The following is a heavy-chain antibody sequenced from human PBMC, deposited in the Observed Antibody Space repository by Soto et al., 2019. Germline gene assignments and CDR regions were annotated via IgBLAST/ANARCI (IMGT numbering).Heavy chain of an antibody. CDR3: ARGRPAGPISPSDY. J-gene: IGHJ4*02. CDR1: GGSVSSGYYS. CDR2: INYSGVT. V-gene: IGHV4-61*01. Sequence: KPSETLSLTCSVSGGSVSSGYYSWNWIRQPPGKGLEWIGYINYSGVTHYNPSLKSRVTISVDTPKNQFSLKVGSVTAADTALYYCARGRPAGPISPSDYWGQGTLVTVSS.